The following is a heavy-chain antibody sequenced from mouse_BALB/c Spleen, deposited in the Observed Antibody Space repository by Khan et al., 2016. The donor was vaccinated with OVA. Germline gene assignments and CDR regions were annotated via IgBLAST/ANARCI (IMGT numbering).Heavy chain of an antibody. D-gene: IGHD1-1*01. Sequence: EVELVESGGGLVKPGGSLKLSCAASGFTFSNFAMSWVRQTPEKRLEWVAPISSVSTYTYYPDSVKGRFTISRDNAKNTLYLQMSSLRSEDTAMYYCARHNYGPFAFWGQGTLVTVSA. J-gene: IGHJ3*01. CDR2: ISSVSTYT. CDR1: GFTFSNFA. V-gene: IGHV5-9-3*01. CDR3: ARHNYGPFAF.